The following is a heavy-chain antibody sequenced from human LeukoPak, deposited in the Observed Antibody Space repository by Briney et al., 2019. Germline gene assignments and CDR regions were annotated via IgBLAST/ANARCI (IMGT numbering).Heavy chain of an antibody. V-gene: IGHV1-69*05. D-gene: IGHD2-2*02. Sequence: ASVKVSCTASGGTFSSYAISWVRQAPGQGLEWMGGIIPIFGTANYAQKFQGRVTITTDESTSTAYMELSSLRSEDTAVYYCAGVRAISYYYYMDVWGKGTTVTVSS. CDR2: IIPIFGTA. CDR1: GGTFSSYA. CDR3: AGVRAISYYYYMDV. J-gene: IGHJ6*03.